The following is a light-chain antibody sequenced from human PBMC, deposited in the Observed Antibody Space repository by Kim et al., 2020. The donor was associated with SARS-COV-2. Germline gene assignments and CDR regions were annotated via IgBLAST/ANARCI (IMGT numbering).Light chain of an antibody. Sequence: SASVGDSFTSSCRASQSVTTWLAWYQHKLGKAPKLLIYKASTLAGGVPPRFSGRGSETEYTLTISGLQPDDFATYYCQQYKSYPLTFGGGTKVEI. J-gene: IGKJ4*01. V-gene: IGKV1-5*03. CDR1: QSVTTW. CDR2: KAS. CDR3: QQYKSYPLT.